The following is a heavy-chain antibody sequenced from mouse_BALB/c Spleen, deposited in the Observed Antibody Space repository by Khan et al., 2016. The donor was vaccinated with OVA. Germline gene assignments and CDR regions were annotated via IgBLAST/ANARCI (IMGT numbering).Heavy chain of an antibody. D-gene: IGHD2-10*01. J-gene: IGHJ4*01. V-gene: IGHV2-6-1*01. CDR1: GFSLTNYG. CDR2: IWSDGST. Sequence: QVQLKESGPGLAPPSQSLSITCTISGFSLTNYGVHWVRQPPGKGLEWLVVIWSDGSTTYNSALKSRLTITKDNSQSQVFLKMNSLQTDDTAIYFCARQPYYHYNIMDYWGQGTSVTVSS. CDR3: ARQPYYHYNIMDY.